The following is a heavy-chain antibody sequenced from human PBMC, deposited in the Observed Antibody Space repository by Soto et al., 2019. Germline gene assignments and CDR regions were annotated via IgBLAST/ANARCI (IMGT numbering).Heavy chain of an antibody. CDR3: ARDKPHYDFWSGYPLFSYYYYGMDV. CDR1: GFTFSSYE. Sequence: EVQLVESGGGLVQPGGSLRLSRAASGFTFSSYEMNWVRQAPGKGLEWVSYISSSGSTIYYADSVKGRFTISRDNAKNSLYLQMNSLRAEDTAVYYCARDKPHYDFWSGYPLFSYYYYGMDVWGQGTTVTVSS. D-gene: IGHD3-3*01. J-gene: IGHJ6*02. CDR2: ISSSGSTI. V-gene: IGHV3-48*03.